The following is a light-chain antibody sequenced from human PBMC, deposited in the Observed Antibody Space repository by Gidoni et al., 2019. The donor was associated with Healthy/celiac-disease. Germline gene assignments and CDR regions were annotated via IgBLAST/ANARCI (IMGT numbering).Light chain of an antibody. J-gene: IGKJ2*01. CDR1: QSISNY. Sequence: DIQMTQSPSSLSASVGDRVTITRRASQSISNYLNWYQQKPGKAPKLLIYAASSLQSGVPSRFSGSGSGTDFTLTISSLQPEDFATYYCQRSYSTPRTFGQGTKLEIK. V-gene: IGKV1-39*01. CDR3: QRSYSTPRT. CDR2: AAS.